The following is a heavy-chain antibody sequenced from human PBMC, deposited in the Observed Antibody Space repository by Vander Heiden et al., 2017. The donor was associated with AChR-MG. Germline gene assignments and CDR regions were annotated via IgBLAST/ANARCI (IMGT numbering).Heavy chain of an antibody. Sequence: QVQLQESGPGLVKPSETLSLPCTVSGGSISSYYWSWIRQPAGKGLEWIGRIYTSGSTTYNPSLKSRVTMSVDTSKNQFSLKLTSVTAADTAVYYCARVKAAVGDAFDIWGQGTMVTVSS. CDR1: GGSISSYY. CDR2: IYTSGST. D-gene: IGHD6-19*01. J-gene: IGHJ3*02. V-gene: IGHV4-4*07. CDR3: ARVKAAVGDAFDI.